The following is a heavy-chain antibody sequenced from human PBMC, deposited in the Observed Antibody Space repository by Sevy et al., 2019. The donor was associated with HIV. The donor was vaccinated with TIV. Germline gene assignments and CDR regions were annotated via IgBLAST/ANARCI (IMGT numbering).Heavy chain of an antibody. CDR1: GYNFASDG. D-gene: IGHD3-10*01. J-gene: IGHJ4*02. CDR2: IGVYNGNA. CDR3: ARVPTYYYGSATYFDY. Sequence: ASVKVSCKASGYNFASDGLSWVRQAPGQGLEWMGWIGVYNGNAKYAQVFQDRFTMTTDTSTSTAYMELRSLRSDDTAVYYCARVPTYYYGSATYFDYWGQGTLVTVSS. V-gene: IGHV1-18*04.